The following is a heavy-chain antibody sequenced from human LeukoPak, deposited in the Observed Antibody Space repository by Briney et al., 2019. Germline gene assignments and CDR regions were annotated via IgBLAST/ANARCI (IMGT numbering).Heavy chain of an antibody. CDR3: ARARGAGPGGHFDY. Sequence: GESLKISCAASGFSFSDNYMSWIRQAPGKGLEWVSYISNSGSYTNYPDSVKGRFTISRDNAKNSLYLRMNSLRDEDTAVYYCARARGAGPGGHFDYWGQGTLVTVSS. CDR1: GFSFSDNY. D-gene: IGHD6-19*01. J-gene: IGHJ4*02. CDR2: ISNSGSYT. V-gene: IGHV3-11*05.